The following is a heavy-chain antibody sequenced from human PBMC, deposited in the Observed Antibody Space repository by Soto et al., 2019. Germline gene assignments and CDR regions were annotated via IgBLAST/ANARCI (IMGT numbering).Heavy chain of an antibody. CDR1: DGKIINRSCH. CDR3: ASGLEWSSYYYYGMDV. CDR2: IYYSGST. D-gene: IGHD3-3*01. Sequence: SEPNPHTNTVADGKIINRSCHWIRKRQTPGKGLEWIGSIYYSGSTYYNPSLKSRVTISVDTSKNQFSLKLSSVTAADTAVYYCASGLEWSSYYYYGMDVWGQGTTVTVSS. J-gene: IGHJ6*02. V-gene: IGHV4-39*01.